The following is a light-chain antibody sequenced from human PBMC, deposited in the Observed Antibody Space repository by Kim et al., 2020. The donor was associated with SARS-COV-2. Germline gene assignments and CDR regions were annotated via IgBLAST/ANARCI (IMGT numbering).Light chain of an antibody. CDR1: HDITNY. CDR2: TAS. J-gene: IGKJ2*01. Sequence: SAPVRDTVSTTCRSSHDITNYLAGIQQKPGEAPRSLIYTASTLHGGVSSRFSASGSGTEFTLTISDLHPEDFATHNSLYYNNDPPTLGQGPKLE. CDR3: LYYNNDPPT. V-gene: IGKV1-16*01.